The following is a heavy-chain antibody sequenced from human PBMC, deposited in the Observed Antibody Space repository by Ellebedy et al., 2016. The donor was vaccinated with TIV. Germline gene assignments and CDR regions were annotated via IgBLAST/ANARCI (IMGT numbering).Heavy chain of an antibody. V-gene: IGHV3-74*01. CDR2: INSDGSST. D-gene: IGHD6-19*01. Sequence: GESLKISCAASGFTFSSYWMHWVRQAPGKGLVWVSRINSDGSSTSYADSVKGRFTISRDNAKNTLYLQMNSLRAEETAVNYCARGVRYSSGQDAVDIWGQGTMVTVSS. CDR1: GFTFSSYW. J-gene: IGHJ3*02. CDR3: ARGVRYSSGQDAVDI.